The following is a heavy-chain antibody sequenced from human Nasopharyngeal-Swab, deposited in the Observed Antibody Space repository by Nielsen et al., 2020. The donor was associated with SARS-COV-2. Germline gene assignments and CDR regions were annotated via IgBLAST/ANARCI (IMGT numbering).Heavy chain of an antibody. CDR1: GFTISNAW. CDR3: SVVTSMDV. V-gene: IGHV3-15*01. Sequence: GESLKICCAASGFTISNAWMSWVRQAPGKGLEWVGRIKSKTDGGTTDYAAPVKGRFTISRDDSKNTLYLQMNSLKTEDTAVYYCSVVTSMDVWGKGTTVTVSS. D-gene: IGHD2-21*02. CDR2: IKSKTDGGTT. J-gene: IGHJ6*03.